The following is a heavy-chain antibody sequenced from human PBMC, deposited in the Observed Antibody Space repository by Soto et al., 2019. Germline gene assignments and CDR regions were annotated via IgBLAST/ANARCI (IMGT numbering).Heavy chain of an antibody. V-gene: IGHV1-8*01. D-gene: IGHD2-2*02. Sequence: QVQLVQSGAEVKTPGASVKVSCKASGYTFTKYDMNWVRQAPGQGLEWMGWMNPTSGNTGYAQKFQGRLTMTWDTAKIIAHMELSSRRNEVTPVYYCARSDGHTFNWLDSWGQGTLVTVSA. CDR2: MNPTSGNT. CDR1: GYTFTKYD. J-gene: IGHJ5*01. CDR3: ARSDGHTFNWLDS.